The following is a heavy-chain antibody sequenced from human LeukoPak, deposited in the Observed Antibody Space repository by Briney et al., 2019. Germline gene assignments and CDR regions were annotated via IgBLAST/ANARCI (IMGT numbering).Heavy chain of an antibody. CDR3: ARDVGSDSSGGYYHYFDD. CDR2: ISSSSYM. Sequence: GGSLRLSCAASGFTFDDYAKEWVRQVPGKGLEWVSSISSSSYMYYAESVKGRFTISRDNAKNSLYLQMNSLRVEDTAVYYCARDVGSDSSGGYYHYFDDWGQGTLVTVSS. V-gene: IGHV3-69-1*01. J-gene: IGHJ4*02. D-gene: IGHD3-22*01. CDR1: GFTFDDYA.